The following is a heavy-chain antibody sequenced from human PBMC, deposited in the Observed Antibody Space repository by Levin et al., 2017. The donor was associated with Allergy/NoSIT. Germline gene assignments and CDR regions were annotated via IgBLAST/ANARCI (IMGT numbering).Heavy chain of an antibody. V-gene: IGHV1-69*06. Sequence: SVKVSCKASGGTFSSYAISWVRQAPGQGLEWMGGIIPIFGTANYAQKFQGRVTITADKSTSTAYMELSSLRSEDTAVYYCASSVNSNAADDAFDIWGQGTMVTVSS. CDR2: IIPIFGTA. CDR1: GGTFSSYA. CDR3: ASSVNSNAADDAFDI. J-gene: IGHJ3*02. D-gene: IGHD4-11*01.